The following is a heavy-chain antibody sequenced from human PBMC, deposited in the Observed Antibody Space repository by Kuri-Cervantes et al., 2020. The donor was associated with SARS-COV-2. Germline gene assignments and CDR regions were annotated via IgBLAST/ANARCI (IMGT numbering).Heavy chain of an antibody. CDR3: AREMATIFSYDY. J-gene: IGHJ4*02. V-gene: IGHV3-30*12. D-gene: IGHD5-24*01. CDR1: GFTFSSYG. CDR2: ISYDGSNK. Sequence: GESLKISCATSGFTFSSYGMHWVRQAPGKGLEWVAVISYDGSNKYYADSVKGRFTISRDNAKNSLYLQMNSLRAEDTALYYCAREMATIFSYDYWGQGTLVTVSS.